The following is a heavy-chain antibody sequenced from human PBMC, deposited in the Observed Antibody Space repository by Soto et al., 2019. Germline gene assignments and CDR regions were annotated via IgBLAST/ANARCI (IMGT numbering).Heavy chain of an antibody. J-gene: IGHJ6*02. V-gene: IGHV4-59*01. Sequence: ETLSLTCTVSGGSISSYYWSWIRQPPGKGLEWIGYIYYSGSTNYNPSLKSRVTISVDTSKNQFSLKLSSVTAADTAVYYCARAYGYVAAPQQGYYYCGMDVWGQGTTVTVYS. CDR3: ARAYGYVAAPQQGYYYCGMDV. CDR2: IYYSGST. D-gene: IGHD6-6*01. CDR1: GGSISSYY.